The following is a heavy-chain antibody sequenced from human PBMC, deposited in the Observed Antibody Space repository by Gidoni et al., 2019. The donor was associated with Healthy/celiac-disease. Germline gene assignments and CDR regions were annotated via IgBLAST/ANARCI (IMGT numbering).Heavy chain of an antibody. CDR1: GFTFRSYA. CDR2: ISYDGSNK. CDR3: ARDRCSSTSCPIYYYYYMDV. J-gene: IGHJ6*03. V-gene: IGHV3-30-3*01. Sequence: QVQLVESGGGVVQPGRSLRLSCASSGFTFRSYALHWVRQAPGKGLEWVAVISYDGSNKYYADSVKGRFTISRDNSKNTLYLQMNSLRAEDTAVYYCARDRCSSTSCPIYYYYYMDVWGKGTTVTVSS. D-gene: IGHD2-2*01.